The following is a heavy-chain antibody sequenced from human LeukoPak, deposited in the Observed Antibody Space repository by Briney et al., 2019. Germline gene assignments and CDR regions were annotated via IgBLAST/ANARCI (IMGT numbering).Heavy chain of an antibody. CDR2: MNLXXGNT. J-gene: IGHJ4*02. CDR3: ARAGFYDYVWGSYRKTQDY. V-gene: IGHV1-8*01. Sequence: MNLXXGNTGYAQKFQGRVTMTSNTSISTAYMELSSLRSEDTAVYYCARAGFYDYVWGSYRKTQDYWGQGTLVTVSS. D-gene: IGHD3-16*02.